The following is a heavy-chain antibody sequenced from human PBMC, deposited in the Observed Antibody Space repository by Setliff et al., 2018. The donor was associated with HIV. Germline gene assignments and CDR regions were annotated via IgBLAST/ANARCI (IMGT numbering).Heavy chain of an antibody. CDR3: AKDRTAYGDHVLGPSFDL. CDR2: ISSSGTTI. V-gene: IGHV3-48*03. CDR1: GFTFSNYE. J-gene: IGHJ2*01. Sequence: GSLRLSCAASGFTFSNYEMNWVRQAPGKGLEWVSYISSSGTTIYYADSVKGRFTISRDNAKNSLYLQMNSLRAEDTAVYYCAKDRTAYGDHVLGPSFDLWGRGTLVTVSS. D-gene: IGHD4-17*01.